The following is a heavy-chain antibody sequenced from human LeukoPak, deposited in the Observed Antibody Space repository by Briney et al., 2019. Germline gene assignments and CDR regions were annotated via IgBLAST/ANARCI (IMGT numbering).Heavy chain of an antibody. V-gene: IGHV1-69*04. CDR3: ARDGDRSGYYMGMYNWFDP. J-gene: IGHJ5*02. CDR2: IIPILGIA. Sequence: SVKVSCKASGGTFSSYAISWVRQAPGQGLEWMGRIIPILGIANYAQKFQGRVTITADKSTSTAYMELSSLRSEDTAVYYCARDGDRSGYYMGMYNWFDPWGQGTLVTVSS. D-gene: IGHD3-3*01. CDR1: GGTFSSYA.